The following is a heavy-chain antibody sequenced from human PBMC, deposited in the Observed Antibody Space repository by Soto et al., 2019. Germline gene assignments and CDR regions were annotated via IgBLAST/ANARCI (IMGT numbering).Heavy chain of an antibody. CDR2: IYYSGST. Sequence: SETLSLTCTVSGGSISSGGYYWSWIRQHPGKGLEWIGYIYYSGSTYYNPSLKSRVTISVDTSKNQFSLKLSSVAAADTAVYYCARHYGYYDFWSGYRETFDYWGQGTLVTVSS. D-gene: IGHD3-3*01. V-gene: IGHV4-31*03. CDR1: GGSISSGGYY. CDR3: ARHYGYYDFWSGYRETFDY. J-gene: IGHJ4*02.